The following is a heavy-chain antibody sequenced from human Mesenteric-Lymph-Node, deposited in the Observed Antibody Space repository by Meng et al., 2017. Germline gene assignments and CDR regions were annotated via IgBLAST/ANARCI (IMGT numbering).Heavy chain of an antibody. V-gene: IGHV3-21*04. Sequence: GESLKISCAASGFTFSSYSMNWVRQAPGKGLEWVSSISSSSSYIYYADSVKGRFTISRDNAKNSLYLQMNSLRAEDTAVYYCAKDSSSGYYYPLYYYYGMDVWGQGTTVTVSS. D-gene: IGHD3-22*01. CDR3: AKDSSSGYYYPLYYYYGMDV. J-gene: IGHJ6*02. CDR2: ISSSSSYI. CDR1: GFTFSSYS.